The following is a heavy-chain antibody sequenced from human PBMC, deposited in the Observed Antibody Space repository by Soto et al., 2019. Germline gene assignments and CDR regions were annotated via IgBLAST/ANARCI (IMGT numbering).Heavy chain of an antibody. CDR3: ARDLNDFRFDP. CDR1: GGSISSGDYY. D-gene: IGHD3-3*01. V-gene: IGHV4-30-4*01. J-gene: IGHJ5*02. CDR2: IYYSGST. Sequence: SETLSLSCTVSGGSISSGDYYWSWIRQPPGKGLEWIGYIYYSGSTYYNPSLKSRVTISVDTSKNQFSLKLSSVTAADTAVYYCARDLNDFRFDPWGQGTLVTSPQ.